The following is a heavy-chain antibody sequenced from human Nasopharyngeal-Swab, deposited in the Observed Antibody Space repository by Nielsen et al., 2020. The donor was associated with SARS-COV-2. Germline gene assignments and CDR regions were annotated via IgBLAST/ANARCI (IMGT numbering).Heavy chain of an antibody. V-gene: IGHV3-30*18. D-gene: IGHD5-12*01. CDR1: GFTFSSYG. CDR3: AKDGGRYSGSPDY. Sequence: GESLKISCAASGFTFSSYGMHWVRQAPGKGLEWVAVMSYDGSNRYYADSVRGRFTISRDNSKNTLYLQMNSLRAEDTAVYYCAKDGGRYSGSPDYWGQGTLVTVSS. J-gene: IGHJ4*02. CDR2: MSYDGSNR.